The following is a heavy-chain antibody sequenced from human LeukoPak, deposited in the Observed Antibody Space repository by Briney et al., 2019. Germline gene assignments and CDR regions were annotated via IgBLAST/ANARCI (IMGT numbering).Heavy chain of an antibody. J-gene: IGHJ5*02. D-gene: IGHD2-21*02. V-gene: IGHV4-59*01. CDR2: IYYSGST. Sequence: SETLSLTCTVSRGSISNYYCSWIRQPPEKGLEWVGYIYYSGSTNYNPSLKSRVTISIDTSKNQFSLKLSSVTAADTAVYYCAISRAYCGGDCYFDPWGQGTLSPSPQ. CDR1: RGSISNYY. CDR3: AISRAYCGGDCYFDP.